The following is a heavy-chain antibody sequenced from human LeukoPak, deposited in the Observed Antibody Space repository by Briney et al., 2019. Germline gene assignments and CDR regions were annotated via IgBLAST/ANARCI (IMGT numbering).Heavy chain of an antibody. CDR2: IRSKANSHAT. CDR3: ARRGDYSASGDY. Sequence: GGSLRLSCAASGFILSGSAVRWVRQASGKGLEWVGRIRSKANSHATAYAASVKGRFTIFRDDPKNTAYLQMNSLKIEDTAMYYCARRGDYSASGDYWGQGTLVTVSS. D-gene: IGHD3-10*01. CDR1: GFILSGSA. J-gene: IGHJ4*02. V-gene: IGHV3-73*01.